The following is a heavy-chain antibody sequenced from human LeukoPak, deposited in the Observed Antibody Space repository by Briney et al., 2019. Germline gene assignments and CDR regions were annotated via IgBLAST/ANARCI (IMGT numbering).Heavy chain of an antibody. CDR1: GFTNSSSY. J-gene: IGHJ4*02. V-gene: IGHV3-66*01. Sequence: PGGSLRLSCAASGFTNSSSYMSWVRQVPGKGLEWVSCIYGADTIYYADFVKDRFTISRDSNRNILYLQMNSLRADDTAVYYCARGARGAYFDYWGQGTLVTVSS. D-gene: IGHD4/OR15-4a*01. CDR3: ARGARGAYFDY. CDR2: IYGADTI.